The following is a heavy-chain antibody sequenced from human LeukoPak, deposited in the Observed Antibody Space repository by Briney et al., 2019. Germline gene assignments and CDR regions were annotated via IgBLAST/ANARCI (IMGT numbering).Heavy chain of an antibody. D-gene: IGHD1-26*01. Sequence: GGSLRLSCAASGFTFSTYAMHWVRQAPGKGLEWVAVISYDGNNEYYADSMKGRFTISRDNSKNTLYLQMNSLRAEDTAVYYCAKAETIVGATPFDYWGQGTLVTVSS. CDR1: GFTFSTYA. CDR3: AKAETIVGATPFDY. J-gene: IGHJ4*02. CDR2: ISYDGNNE. V-gene: IGHV3-30*04.